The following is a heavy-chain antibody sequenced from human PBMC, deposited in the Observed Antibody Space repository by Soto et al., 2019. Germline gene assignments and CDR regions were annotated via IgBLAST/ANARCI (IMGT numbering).Heavy chain of an antibody. Sequence: GGSLRLSCAASGFTFSSYDMHWVRQATGKGLEWVSAIGTAGDTYYPGSVKGRFTISRENAKNSLYHQMNSLRAGDTAVYYCARVDPATGYGMDVWGQGTTVTVSS. V-gene: IGHV3-13*01. CDR2: IGTAGDT. CDR1: GFTFSSYD. J-gene: IGHJ6*02. D-gene: IGHD5-18*01. CDR3: ARVDPATGYGMDV.